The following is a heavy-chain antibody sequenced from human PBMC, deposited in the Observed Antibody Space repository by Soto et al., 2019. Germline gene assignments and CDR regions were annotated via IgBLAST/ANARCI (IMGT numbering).Heavy chain of an antibody. CDR2: IYHSGST. CDR3: ARDLFTIFGVVSDY. V-gene: IGHV4-4*02. CDR1: GGSISSSNW. D-gene: IGHD3-3*01. Sequence: PSETLSLTCAVSGGSISSSNWWSWVRQPPGKGLEWIGEIYHSGSTNYNPSLKSRVTISVDKSKNQFSLKLSSVTAADTAVYYCARDLFTIFGVVSDYWGQGTLVTVSS. J-gene: IGHJ4*02.